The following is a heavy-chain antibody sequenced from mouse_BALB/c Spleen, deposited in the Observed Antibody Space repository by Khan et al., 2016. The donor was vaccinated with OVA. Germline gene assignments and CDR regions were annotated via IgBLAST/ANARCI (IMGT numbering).Heavy chain of an antibody. CDR2: IDPENGNT. D-gene: IGHD2-3*01. CDR3: PRSILLYFDY. CDR1: GFNIKDYY. V-gene: IGHV14-1*02. J-gene: IGHJ2*01. Sequence: EVQLQESGTELVRPGASVRLSCTASGFNIKDYYIHWVKQRPDQGLEWVGWIDPENGNTVHDPKFQGKASITADTSSDTASLQLGSLTSEDNAVDYGPRSILLYFDYWGLETTRTVSS.